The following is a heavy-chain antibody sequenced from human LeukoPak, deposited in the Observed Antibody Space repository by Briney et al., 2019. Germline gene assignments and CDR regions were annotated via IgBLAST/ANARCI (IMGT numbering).Heavy chain of an antibody. D-gene: IGHD2-15*01. CDR1: GFTFSTYA. J-gene: IGHJ4*02. CDR2: ISGSGGFT. V-gene: IGHV3-23*01. Sequence: GALRLSCAASGFTFSTYAMTWVRQAPGKGLEWASVISGSGGFTYYADSVKGRFTISRDNSKNTLYLQMHSLRAEDTAVYYCGARPGEVAVPYDYWGQETLVTVSS. CDR3: GARPGEVAVPYDY.